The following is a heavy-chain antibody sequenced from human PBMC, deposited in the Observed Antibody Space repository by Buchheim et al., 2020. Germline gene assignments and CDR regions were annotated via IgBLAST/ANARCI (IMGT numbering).Heavy chain of an antibody. J-gene: IGHJ4*02. CDR2: ISAYNGNT. CDR1: GYTFTGYY. Sequence: QVQLVQSGAEVKKPGASVKVSCKASGYTFTGYYMHWVRQAPGQGLEWMGWISAYNGNTNYAQKLQGIVTMTTEPSKSTAYMELRSLRSDDTAVYYCAKRGRFLEWLDYWGQGTL. CDR3: AKRGRFLEWLDY. D-gene: IGHD3-3*01. V-gene: IGHV1-18*04.